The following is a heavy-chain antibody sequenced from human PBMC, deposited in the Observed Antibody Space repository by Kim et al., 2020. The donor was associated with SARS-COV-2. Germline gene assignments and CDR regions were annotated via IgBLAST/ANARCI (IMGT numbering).Heavy chain of an antibody. CDR2: IWYDGSNK. CDR3: ARDFRNFCGGDCYFDY. D-gene: IGHD2-21*02. CDR1: GFTFSSYS. V-gene: IGHV3-33*01. Sequence: GGSLRLSCAASGFTFSSYSMHWVRQAPGKGLEWVAVIWYDGSNKYYADSVKGRFTISRDNSKNTLYLQMNSLRAEDTAVYYCARDFRNFCGGDCYFDYWGQGTLVTVSS. J-gene: IGHJ4*02.